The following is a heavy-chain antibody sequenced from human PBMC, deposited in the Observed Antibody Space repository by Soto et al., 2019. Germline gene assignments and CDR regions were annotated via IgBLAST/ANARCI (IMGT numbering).Heavy chain of an antibody. V-gene: IGHV4-4*02. CDR2: VYRTGST. CDR1: GGSISTSNW. J-gene: IGHJ4*02. D-gene: IGHD6-13*01. CDR3: ARARATIAAAAIFDC. Sequence: SDTLSLTCAVSGGSISTSNWWSWIRQPPGKGLEWIGEVYRTGSTNYNPSLESRLTISVDKSKNQFSLKLTSVTAADTAVYYSARARATIAAAAIFDCWGQGTLVTVSS.